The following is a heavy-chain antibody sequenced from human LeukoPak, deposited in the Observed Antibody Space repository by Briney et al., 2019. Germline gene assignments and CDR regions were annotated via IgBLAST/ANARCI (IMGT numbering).Heavy chain of an antibody. CDR2: IYYSGST. CDR1: GGSISSYY. Sequence: SSETLSLTCTVSGGSISSYYWSWIRQPPGKGLEWIGYIYYSGSTNYNPSLKSRVTISADTSKNQFSLKLSSVTAADTAVYYCAKRTIFGVHNWFDPWGQGTLVTVSS. J-gene: IGHJ5*02. CDR3: AKRTIFGVHNWFDP. V-gene: IGHV4-59*01. D-gene: IGHD3-3*01.